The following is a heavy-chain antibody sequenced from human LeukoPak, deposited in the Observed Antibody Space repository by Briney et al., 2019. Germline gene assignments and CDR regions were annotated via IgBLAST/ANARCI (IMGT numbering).Heavy chain of an antibody. CDR1: GFSFSNYA. J-gene: IGHJ4*02. CDR2: IYSGGST. V-gene: IGHV3-66*02. D-gene: IGHD3-16*01. Sequence: GGSLRLSCAASGFSFSNYAMTWVRQAPGKGLEWVSVIYSGGSTYYADSVKGRFTISSDTSKNTLYLQMNSLRTEDTSVYYCARDLGYWGQGTLVTVSS. CDR3: ARDLGY.